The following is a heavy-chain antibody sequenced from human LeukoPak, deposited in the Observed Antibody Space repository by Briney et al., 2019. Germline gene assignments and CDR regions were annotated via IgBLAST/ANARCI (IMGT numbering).Heavy chain of an antibody. CDR2: ISYDGSNK. CDR3: ARDRGDDYFDY. Sequence: LSGGSLRLSCAASGFTFSNYAMHWVRQAPGKGLQWVAVISYDGSNKYYADSVKGRFTISRDNAKKSLYLQMNSLRAEDTAVYYCARDRGDDYFDYWGQGTLVTVSS. CDR1: GFTFSNYA. J-gene: IGHJ4*02. D-gene: IGHD4-17*01. V-gene: IGHV3-30*14.